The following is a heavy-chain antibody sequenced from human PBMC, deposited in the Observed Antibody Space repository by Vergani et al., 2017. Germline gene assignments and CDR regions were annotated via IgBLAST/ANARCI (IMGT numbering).Heavy chain of an antibody. J-gene: IGHJ4*02. V-gene: IGHV4-59*01. CDR3: ARFVATVDASILDY. Sequence: QVQLQESGPGLVKPSETLSLTCTVSGGSISSYYWSWIRQPPGKGLEWIRYIYYSGSTNYNPSLKSRVTISVDTSKNQFSLKLSSVTAADTAGYYCARFVATVDASILDYWGQGTLVTVSS. CDR1: GGSISSYY. D-gene: IGHD4-23*01. CDR2: IYYSGST.